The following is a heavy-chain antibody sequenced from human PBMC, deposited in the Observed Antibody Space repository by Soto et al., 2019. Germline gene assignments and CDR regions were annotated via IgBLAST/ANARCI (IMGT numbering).Heavy chain of an antibody. CDR2: INPNSGGT. J-gene: IGHJ1*01. Sequence: GASVKVSCKASGYTFTGYYIHWVRQAPGQGLEWMGWINPNSGGTNYAQKFQGRVTMTRDTSISTAYMELSRLRSDDTAVYYCARGDYYDSSGDYYVDQHWGQGTLVTVSS. CDR3: ARGDYYDSSGDYYVDQH. V-gene: IGHV1-2*02. CDR1: GYTFTGYY. D-gene: IGHD3-22*01.